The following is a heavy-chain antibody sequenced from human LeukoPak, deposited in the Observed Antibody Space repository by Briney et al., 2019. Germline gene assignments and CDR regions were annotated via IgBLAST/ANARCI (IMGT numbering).Heavy chain of an antibody. V-gene: IGHV3-23*01. J-gene: IGHJ6*03. Sequence: GGSLRLSCAASGFTFSSYAMSWVRQAPGKGLEWVSAISGSGGSTYYADSVKGRFTISRDNSKNTLYPQMNSLRAEDTAVYYCARHHYGYYYYYYMDVWGKGTTVTVSS. CDR3: ARHHYGYYYYYYMDV. CDR2: ISGSGGST. CDR1: GFTFSSYA. D-gene: IGHD3-16*01.